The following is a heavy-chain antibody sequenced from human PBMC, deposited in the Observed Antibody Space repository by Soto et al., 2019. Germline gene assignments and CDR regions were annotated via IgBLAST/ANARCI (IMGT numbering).Heavy chain of an antibody. J-gene: IGHJ6*02. V-gene: IGHV3-23*01. Sequence: GALRLSCAASGFTFSSYSMSWVRQAPGKGLEWVSAISGSGGSTYYADSVKGRFTISRDNSKNTLYLQMNSLRAEDTAVYYCAKDRSVDTAMVYYYYYYGMDVWGQGTTVTVS. CDR3: AKDRSVDTAMVYYYYYYGMDV. D-gene: IGHD5-18*01. CDR2: ISGSGGST. CDR1: GFTFSSYS.